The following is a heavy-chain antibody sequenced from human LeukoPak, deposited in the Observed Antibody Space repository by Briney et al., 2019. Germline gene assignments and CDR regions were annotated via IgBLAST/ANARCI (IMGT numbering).Heavy chain of an antibody. Sequence: KPSETLSLTCTVSGGSIGSSSYYWGWIRQPPGKGLEWIGEINHSGSTNYNPSLKSRVTISVDTSKNQFSLKLSSVTAADTAVYYCARLGYSYGYIFAWGKGTTVTISS. V-gene: IGHV4-39*07. J-gene: IGHJ6*04. CDR2: INHSGST. CDR3: ARLGYSYGYIFA. CDR1: GGSIGSSSYY. D-gene: IGHD5-18*01.